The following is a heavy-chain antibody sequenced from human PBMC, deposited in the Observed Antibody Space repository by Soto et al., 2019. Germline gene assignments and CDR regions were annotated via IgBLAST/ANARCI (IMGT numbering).Heavy chain of an antibody. CDR1: GGTISSWY. Sequence: QVQLQESGPGLVKPSETLSLTCTVSGGTISSWYWSWIRQPPGKGLEWIGYIYYSGSTNCNPSLTIRVTISVDTSKNQFSLKLSSVTAADTAVYYCARRYGSAIAYWGQGTLVTVSS. J-gene: IGHJ4*02. CDR3: ARRYGSAIAY. CDR2: IYYSGST. D-gene: IGHD1-26*01. V-gene: IGHV4-59*08.